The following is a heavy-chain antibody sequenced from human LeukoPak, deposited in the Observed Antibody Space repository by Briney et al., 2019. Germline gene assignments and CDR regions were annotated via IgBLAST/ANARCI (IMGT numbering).Heavy chain of an antibody. V-gene: IGHV1-18*01. CDR1: GYTFTSYG. Sequence: ASVKVSCKASGYTFTSYGISWVRQAPGQGLEWMGWISTYNGNTNYAQKFQGRVTITTDESTSTAYMELSSLRSEDTAVYYCARGPVAAAGTRFADYWGQGTLVTVSS. CDR3: ARGPVAAAGTRFADY. D-gene: IGHD6-13*01. J-gene: IGHJ4*02. CDR2: ISTYNGNT.